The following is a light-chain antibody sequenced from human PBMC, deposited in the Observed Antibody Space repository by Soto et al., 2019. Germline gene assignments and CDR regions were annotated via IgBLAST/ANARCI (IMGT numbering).Light chain of an antibody. CDR1: QSISSSF. Sequence: EFVLTQSPGKLSLSPGERATLSCRASQSISSSFLAWYQQKPGQAPRLLIYGASSRGTGIPDRFSGSGSGTDFTLTISRLEPEDFAVYYCQQYGSSPPLTFGGGTKVEIK. V-gene: IGKV3-20*01. CDR2: GAS. CDR3: QQYGSSPPLT. J-gene: IGKJ4*01.